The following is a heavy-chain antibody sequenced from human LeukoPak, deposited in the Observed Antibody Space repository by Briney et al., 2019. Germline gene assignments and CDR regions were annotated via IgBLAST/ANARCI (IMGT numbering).Heavy chain of an antibody. CDR2: INHSGST. Sequence: SETLSLTCAVYGGSFSGYYWSWIRQPPGKGLEWIGEINHSGSTNYNPSLKSRVTISIDTSKNQFSLKLTSVTAADMAVYYCVRDPITMIVDFDYWGQGILVTVSS. J-gene: IGHJ4*02. V-gene: IGHV4-34*01. CDR3: VRDPITMIVDFDY. CDR1: GGSFSGYY. D-gene: IGHD3-22*01.